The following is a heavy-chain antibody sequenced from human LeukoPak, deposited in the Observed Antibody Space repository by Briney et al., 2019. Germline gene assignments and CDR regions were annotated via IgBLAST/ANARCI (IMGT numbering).Heavy chain of an antibody. CDR2: IRYDGSNK. J-gene: IGHJ5*02. CDR3: AKDSRRSGDCYLDP. V-gene: IGHV3-30*02. D-gene: IGHD2-21*02. Sequence: GGSLRLSCAASGFTFSSYGMHWVRQAPGKGLEWAAVIRYDGSNKYYADSVKGRFTISRDNSKNALYLQMKSLRDEDTAVYYCAKDSRRSGDCYLDPWSQGTLVTVSS. CDR1: GFTFSSYG.